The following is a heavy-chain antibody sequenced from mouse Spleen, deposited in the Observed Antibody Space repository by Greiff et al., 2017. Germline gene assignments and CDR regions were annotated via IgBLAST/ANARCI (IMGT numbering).Heavy chain of an antibody. CDR3: ARSPLRWEGFDY. Sequence: QVQLKQSGAELVRPGTSVKVSCKASGYAFTNYLIEWVKQRPGQGLEWIGVINPGGGGTNYNEKFKGKATQTADKSSSTAYMQLSSLTSEDSAVYFCARSPLRWEGFDYWGQGTTLTVSS. D-gene: IGHD1-1*01. CDR2: INPGGGGT. J-gene: IGHJ2*01. V-gene: IGHV1-54*01. CDR1: GYAFTNYL.